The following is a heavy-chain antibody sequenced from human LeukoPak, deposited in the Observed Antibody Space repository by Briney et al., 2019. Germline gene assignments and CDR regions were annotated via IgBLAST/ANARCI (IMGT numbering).Heavy chain of an antibody. CDR3: AREGGYYDILSGYLYYYYGMDV. D-gene: IGHD3-9*01. CDR1: GFTFSNAR. CDR2: ISSSSSYI. J-gene: IGHJ6*02. Sequence: GGSLRLSCAASGFTFSNARMSWVRQAPGKGLEWVSSISSSSSYIYYADSVKGRFTISRDNAKNSLYLQMNSLRAEDTAVYYCAREGGYYDILSGYLYYYYGMDVWGQGTTVTVSS. V-gene: IGHV3-21*01.